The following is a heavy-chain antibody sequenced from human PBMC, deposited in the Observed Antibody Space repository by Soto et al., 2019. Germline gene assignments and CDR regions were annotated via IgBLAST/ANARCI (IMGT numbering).Heavy chain of an antibody. CDR2: IIPIFGTA. V-gene: IGHV1-69*13. CDR3: ARVRRGRYYYDSSGLFDY. D-gene: IGHD3-22*01. J-gene: IGHJ4*02. CDR1: GGTFSSYA. Sequence: SVKVSCKASGGTFSSYAISWVRQAPGQGLEWMGGIIPIFGTANYAQKFQGRVTITADESTSTAYMELSSLRSEDTAVYYCARVRRGRYYYDSSGLFDYWGQGTLVTVSS.